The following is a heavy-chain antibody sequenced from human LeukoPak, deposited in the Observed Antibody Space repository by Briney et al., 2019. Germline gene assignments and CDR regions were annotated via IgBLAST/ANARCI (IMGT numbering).Heavy chain of an antibody. CDR1: VYTFTDYY. Sequence: ASVKVSCKASVYTFTDYYIHWVRQAPGQGLEWMGWINPDTGATNFAQKFLGRVTLTRDTSITTAYMEVNSLTSDDTAVYYCARDRVERPYYYDSSGYYGWWFDPWGQGILVTVSS. CDR3: ARDRVERPYYYDSSGYYGWWFDP. D-gene: IGHD3-22*01. CDR2: INPDTGAT. V-gene: IGHV1-2*02. J-gene: IGHJ5*02.